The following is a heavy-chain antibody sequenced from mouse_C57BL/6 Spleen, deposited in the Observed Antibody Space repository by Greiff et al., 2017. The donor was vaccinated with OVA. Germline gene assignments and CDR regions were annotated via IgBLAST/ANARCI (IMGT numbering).Heavy chain of an antibody. CDR3: ARSGDGYHYAMDY. J-gene: IGHJ4*01. D-gene: IGHD2-3*01. CDR2: IDPSDSYT. Sequence: VQLQQPGAELVMPGASVKLSCKASGYTFTSYWMHWVKQRPGQGLEWIGEIDPSDSYTNYNQKFKGKSTVTVDKSSSTAYMQLSSLTSEDSAVYYCARSGDGYHYAMDYWGQGTSVTVSS. V-gene: IGHV1-69*01. CDR1: GYTFTSYW.